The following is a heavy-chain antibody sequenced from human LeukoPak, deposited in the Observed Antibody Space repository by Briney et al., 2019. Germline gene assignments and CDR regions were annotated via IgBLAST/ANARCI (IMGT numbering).Heavy chain of an antibody. Sequence: PGGSLRLSCVASGFTFTNYWMHWVRQAPGKGLVWFARMNSDASSTSYADSVKGRFSISRDNAKKTLYLQMNSLRAEDTAVYYCARGPDYGGPLRGQGTLVTVSP. CDR3: ARGPDYGGPL. V-gene: IGHV3-74*01. CDR1: GFTFTNYW. CDR2: MNSDASST. J-gene: IGHJ4*02. D-gene: IGHD4-23*01.